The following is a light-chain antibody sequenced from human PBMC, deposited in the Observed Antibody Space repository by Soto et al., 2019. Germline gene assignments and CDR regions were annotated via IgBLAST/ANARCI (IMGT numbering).Light chain of an antibody. CDR3: ASITSSTTSV. CDR1: SSDVGGYEY. Sequence: QSVLSQPASVSGSPGQSITISCTGTSSDVGGYEYVSWYQHQPDKAPKLIIYDVTNRPSGVSTRFSGSKSGNTASLTISGIQTEDEADYYCASITSSTTSVFGAGTNVTVL. CDR2: DVT. V-gene: IGLV2-14*01. J-gene: IGLJ1*01.